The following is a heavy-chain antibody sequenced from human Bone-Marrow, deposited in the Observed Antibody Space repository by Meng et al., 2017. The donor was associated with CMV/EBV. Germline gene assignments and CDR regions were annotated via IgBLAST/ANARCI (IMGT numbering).Heavy chain of an antibody. V-gene: IGHV1-69*04. CDR2: FIPILNRA. Sequence: SVKVSCKASENTFTYYGLSWVRRAPGQALERMGTFIPILNRAEYARKFQGRVKISADKSSTTTHLELSSLTSGDTAVYYCARSPSKLGGHSEIDPWGQETLVTVSS. CDR1: ENTFTYYG. CDR3: ARSPSKLGGHSEIDP. J-gene: IGHJ5*02. D-gene: IGHD1-14*01.